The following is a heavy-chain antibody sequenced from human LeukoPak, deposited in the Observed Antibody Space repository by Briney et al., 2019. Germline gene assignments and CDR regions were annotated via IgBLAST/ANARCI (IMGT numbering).Heavy chain of an antibody. D-gene: IGHD3-3*01. CDR2: IWYDGSNK. CDR3: ARGIYDFWSGYHYGMDV. J-gene: IGHJ6*02. Sequence: SGGSLRLSCAASGFTFSSYGMHWVRQAPGKGLEWVAVIWYDGSNKYYADSVKGRFTISRDNSKNTLYLQMNSLRAEDTAVYYCARGIYDFWSGYHYGMDVWGQGTTVTVSS. V-gene: IGHV3-33*08. CDR1: GFTFSSYG.